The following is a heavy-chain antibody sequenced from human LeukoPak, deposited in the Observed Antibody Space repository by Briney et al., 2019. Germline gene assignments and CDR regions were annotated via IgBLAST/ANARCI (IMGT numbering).Heavy chain of an antibody. D-gene: IGHD1-26*01. CDR1: GFTFSSNW. CDR2: INEDGSTT. J-gene: IGHJ4*02. Sequence: GGSLRLSCAASGFTFSSNWMHWVRQAPGKGLVWVSRINEDGSTTDYADSVKGRSTIFRDNAKNTLYLQMNSLRAEDTAVYYCVRDLGGRSGHWGQGTQVTVSS. V-gene: IGHV3-74*01. CDR3: VRDLGGRSGH.